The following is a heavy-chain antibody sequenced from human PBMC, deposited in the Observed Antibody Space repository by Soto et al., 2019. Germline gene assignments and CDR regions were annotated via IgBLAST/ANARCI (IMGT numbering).Heavy chain of an antibody. CDR1: GFTFSSYS. CDR3: ARSLVATTVRGFDY. CDR2: ISSSSSYI. D-gene: IGHD1-26*01. Sequence: GGSLRLSCAASGFTFSSYSMNWVRQAPGKGLEWVSSISSSSSYIYYADSVKGRFTISRDNAKNSLYLQMNSLRAEDTAVYYCARSLVATTVRGFDYWGQGTLVTVSS. J-gene: IGHJ4*02. V-gene: IGHV3-21*01.